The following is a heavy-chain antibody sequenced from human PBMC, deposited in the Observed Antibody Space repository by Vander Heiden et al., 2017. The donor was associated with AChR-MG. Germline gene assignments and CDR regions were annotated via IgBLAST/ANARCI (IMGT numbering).Heavy chain of an antibody. CDR2: ISYDGSNK. V-gene: IGHV3-30-3*01. CDR1: GFTFSSYA. Sequence: GDDIQPGRSLRLSCAASGFTFSSYAMHWVRQAPGKGLEWVAVISYDGSNKYYADYVKGRFTISRDNSKNTLYLQMNSLRAEDTAVYYCARHPVVVVPAAMGDAPDYWGQGTLITVSS. D-gene: IGHD2-2*01. J-gene: IGHJ4*02. CDR3: ARHPVVVVPAAMGDAPDY.